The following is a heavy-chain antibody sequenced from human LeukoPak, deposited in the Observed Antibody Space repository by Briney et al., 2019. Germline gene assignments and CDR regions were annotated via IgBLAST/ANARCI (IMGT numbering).Heavy chain of an antibody. J-gene: IGHJ4*02. Sequence: PSETLSLTCAVSGGSISSSDWWSWVRQSPGKGLEWIGKIYHSVTTNYNPSLKSRVTISVDTSKNQFSLNLRSVTAADTAVYFCGRESRIVGTTSVWYYFDYWGQGTLVTVSS. V-gene: IGHV4-4*02. D-gene: IGHD1-26*01. CDR1: GGSISSSDW. CDR3: GRESRIVGTTSVWYYFDY. CDR2: IYHSVTT.